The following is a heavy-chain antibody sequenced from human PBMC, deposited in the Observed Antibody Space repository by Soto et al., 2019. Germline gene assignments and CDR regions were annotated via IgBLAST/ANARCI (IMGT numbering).Heavy chain of an antibody. V-gene: IGHV4-34*01. Sequence: PSETLSLTCAVYGGSFSGYYWSWIRQPPGKGLEWIGEINHSGSTNYNPSLKSRVTISVDTSKNQFSLKLSSVTAADTAVYYCASFTSGGKAKIFGYYFDYWGQGTLVTVSS. CDR3: ASFTSGGKAKIFGYYFDY. CDR2: INHSGST. D-gene: IGHD2-15*01. CDR1: GGSFSGYY. J-gene: IGHJ4*02.